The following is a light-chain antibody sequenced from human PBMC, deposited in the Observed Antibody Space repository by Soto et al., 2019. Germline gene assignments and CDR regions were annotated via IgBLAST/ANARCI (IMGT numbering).Light chain of an antibody. CDR3: QQYGSSPVT. CDR2: GAS. V-gene: IGKV3-20*01. J-gene: IGKJ1*01. Sequence: IVLTQSPCTLSLSPGERATLSCRVSQSVSSSYLACYQQKPGQAPRLLIYGASSRATGIPDRFSGSGSGTDFTLTISRLEPEDFAVYYCQQYGSSPVTFGQRTKVDI. CDR1: QSVSSSY.